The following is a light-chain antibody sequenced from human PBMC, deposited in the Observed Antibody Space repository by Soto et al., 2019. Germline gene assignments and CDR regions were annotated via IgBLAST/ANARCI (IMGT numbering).Light chain of an antibody. V-gene: IGKV3-11*01. CDR2: DTS. J-gene: IGKJ4*01. CDR3: QQRSTWPS. CDR1: QSIGTA. Sequence: EIVLTQSPATLSLSPGERATLSCRASQSIGTALVWYQQMPGQAPRLLIYDTSNRATGIPARFSGSGSGTDFTLTISSLEPEDFPVYYCQQRSTWPSFGGGTKVEIK.